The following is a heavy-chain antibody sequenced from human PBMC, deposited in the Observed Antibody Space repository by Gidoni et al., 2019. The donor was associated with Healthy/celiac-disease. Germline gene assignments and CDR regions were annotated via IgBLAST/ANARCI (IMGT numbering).Heavy chain of an antibody. CDR2: ISGSGGST. J-gene: IGHJ3*02. CDR3: AKVHFSSGWPDDAFDI. D-gene: IGHD6-19*01. V-gene: IGHV3-23*01. Sequence: EVQLLESGGGVVQPGGSLRLSCAASGFTFSSYAMSWCRQAPGKGLDWVSAISGSGGSTYYADSVKGRFSISRDNSKNTLYLQMNSLRAEDTAVYYCAKVHFSSGWPDDAFDIWGQGTMVTVSS. CDR1: GFTFSSYA.